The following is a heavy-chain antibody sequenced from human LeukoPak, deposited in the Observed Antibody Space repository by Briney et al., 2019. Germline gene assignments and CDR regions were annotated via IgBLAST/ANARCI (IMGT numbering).Heavy chain of an antibody. Sequence: YWGWIRQPPGKGLEWVSYISSSGTTTHYGDSVKGRFTISRDNAKNSLYLQMNSLRAEDTAVYYCARGRRPDAFDSWGQGTRVTVSS. J-gene: IGHJ3*02. V-gene: IGHV3-11*04. CDR1: Y. CDR2: ISSSGTTT. CDR3: ARGRRPDAFDS.